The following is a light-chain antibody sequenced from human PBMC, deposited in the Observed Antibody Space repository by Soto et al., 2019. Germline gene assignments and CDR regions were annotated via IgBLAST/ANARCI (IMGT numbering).Light chain of an antibody. CDR1: RSISSR. J-gene: IGKJ1*01. CDR2: DAS. V-gene: IGKV1-5*01. Sequence: DIHITHSPSTLSLSLVERVTITCRASRSISSRLAWYQQKPGQAPKVLIYDASNLESGVPSRFSGSGSGTEFTLTISSLEPEDFATYYWQQYNSSSQTFGPGAKVDIK. CDR3: QQYNSSSQT.